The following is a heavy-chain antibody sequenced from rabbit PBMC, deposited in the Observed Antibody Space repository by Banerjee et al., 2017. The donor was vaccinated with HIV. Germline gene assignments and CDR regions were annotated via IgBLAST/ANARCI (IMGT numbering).Heavy chain of an antibody. Sequence: QEQLEESGGDLVKPGASLTLTCTASGFSFSTYAYMCWVRQAPGKGLEWIACIYAGSSDSTYYASWAKGRFTITRSTSLNTVTLQLNSLTAADTATYFCGKNSYGDGGYGYAANLRGQGTLVTVS. CDR3: GKNSYGDGGYGYAANL. CDR2: IYAGSSDST. V-gene: IGHV1S45*01. D-gene: IGHD6-1*01. CDR1: GFSFSTYAY. J-gene: IGHJ4*01.